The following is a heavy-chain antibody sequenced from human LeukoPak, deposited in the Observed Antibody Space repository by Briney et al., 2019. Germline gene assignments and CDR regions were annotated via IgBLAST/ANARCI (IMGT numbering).Heavy chain of an antibody. CDR3: ARGFYWNFDY. J-gene: IGHJ4*02. D-gene: IGHD1-1*01. V-gene: IGHV4-61*10. Sequence: SETLSLTCTVSGGSISSGSYYWSWIRQPAGKGLEWIGYIYYSGSTKYNPSLESRVTISLDTSKNQFSLKLSSMTAADTAVYYCARGFYWNFDYWGQGTLVTVSS. CDR2: IYYSGST. CDR1: GGSISSGSYY.